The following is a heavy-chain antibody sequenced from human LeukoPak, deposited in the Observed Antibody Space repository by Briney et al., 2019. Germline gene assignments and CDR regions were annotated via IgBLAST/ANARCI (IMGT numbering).Heavy chain of an antibody. CDR1: GYTFTSYA. J-gene: IGHJ6*03. D-gene: IGHD3-10*01. Sequence: ASVKVSCKASGYTFTSYAMHWVRQAPGQRLEWMGWINAGNGNTKYSQEFQGRVTMTRDTSISTAYMELSRLRSDDTAVYYCARSPGGSGSRGRDYYMDVWGKGTTVTISS. CDR2: INAGNGNT. V-gene: IGHV1-3*01. CDR3: ARSPGGSGSRGRDYYMDV.